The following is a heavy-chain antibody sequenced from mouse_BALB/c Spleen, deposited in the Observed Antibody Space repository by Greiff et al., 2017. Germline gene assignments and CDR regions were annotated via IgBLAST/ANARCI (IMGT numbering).Heavy chain of an antibody. V-gene: IGHV5-17*02. D-gene: IGHD2-1*01. CDR3: ARRKLYAYGNSGWYFDV. CDR2: ISSGSSTI. J-gene: IGHJ1*01. Sequence: DVMLVESGGGLVQPGGSRKLSCAASGFTFSSFGMHWVRQAPEKGLEWVAYISSGSSTIYYADTVKGRFTISRDNPKNTMFLQMTSLRSEDTAMYYCARRKLYAYGNSGWYFDVWGGGTTVTVSS. CDR1: GFTFSSFG.